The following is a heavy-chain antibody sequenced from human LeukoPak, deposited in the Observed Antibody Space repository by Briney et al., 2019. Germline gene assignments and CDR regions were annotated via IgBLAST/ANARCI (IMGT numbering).Heavy chain of an antibody. CDR1: GFTFSSYW. V-gene: IGHV3-48*01. D-gene: IGHD2/OR15-2a*01. J-gene: IGHJ6*03. Sequence: GGSLRLSCAVSGFTFSSYWMNWVRQAPGKGLEWVSYISSSSSTIYYADSVKGRYTISRDNAKNSLYLQMNSLRAEDTAVYYCARGKRIYYYYYMDVWGKGTTVTVSS. CDR3: ARGKRIYYYYYMDV. CDR2: ISSSSSTI.